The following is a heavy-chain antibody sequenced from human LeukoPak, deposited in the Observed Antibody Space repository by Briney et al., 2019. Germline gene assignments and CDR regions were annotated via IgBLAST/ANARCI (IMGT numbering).Heavy chain of an antibody. J-gene: IGHJ6*02. V-gene: IGHV3-23*01. CDR3: AKYNWNDGYFYYGLDV. CDR2: ISGSGVST. Sequence: GGSLRLSCAASGFRFSSYAISWVRQAPGKGLEWVSVISGSGVSTYYADSVKGRFTISRDNSKNSLDLQMNSLRAEDTAIYYCAKYNWNDGYFYYGLDVWGPGTTVTVSS. CDR1: GFRFSSYA. D-gene: IGHD1-1*01.